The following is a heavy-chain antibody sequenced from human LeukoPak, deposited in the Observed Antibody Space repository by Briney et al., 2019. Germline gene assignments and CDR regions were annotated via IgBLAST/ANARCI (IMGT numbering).Heavy chain of an antibody. D-gene: IGHD4-23*01. CDR2: IFSGGST. V-gene: IGHV3-53*01. J-gene: IGHJ4*02. CDR1: GFTVSSHY. CDR3: ARIPPGYGSNSYFDH. Sequence: TGGSLRLSCAASGFTVSSHYMSWVRQAPGKGLEWLSIIFSGGSTYFADSVKGRFTISRDNSKNTLYLLMNSLRVEDTAVYYCARIPPGYGSNSYFDHWGQGTLVTVSS.